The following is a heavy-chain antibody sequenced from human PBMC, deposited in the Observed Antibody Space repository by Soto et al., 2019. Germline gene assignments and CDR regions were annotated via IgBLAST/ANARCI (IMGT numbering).Heavy chain of an antibody. Sequence: SETLSLTCTVSGGSISSYYWSWIRQPPGKGLEWIGYIYYSGSTNYNPSLKSRVTISVDTSKNQFSLKLSSVTAADTAVYCCARGGERWVRGVIIPYYYYGMDVWGQGTTVTVSS. CDR2: IYYSGST. J-gene: IGHJ6*02. V-gene: IGHV4-59*01. CDR3: ARGGERWVRGVIIPYYYYGMDV. CDR1: GGSISSYY. D-gene: IGHD3-10*01.